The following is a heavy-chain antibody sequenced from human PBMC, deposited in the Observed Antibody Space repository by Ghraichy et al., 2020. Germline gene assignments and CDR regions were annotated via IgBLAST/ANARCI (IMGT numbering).Heavy chain of an antibody. J-gene: IGHJ4*02. CDR2: IFHSGST. D-gene: IGHD2-15*01. CDR1: GYSISSGYF. CDR3: ARRSPGVALDY. V-gene: IGHV4-38-2*02. Sequence: SETLSLTCTVSGYSISSGYFWGWIRQPPGKGLEWIGSIFHSGSTYFNPSLKSRVTMSVDTSKNQFSLRLSSVTAADTAVYYCARRSPGVALDYWGQGTLVTVSS.